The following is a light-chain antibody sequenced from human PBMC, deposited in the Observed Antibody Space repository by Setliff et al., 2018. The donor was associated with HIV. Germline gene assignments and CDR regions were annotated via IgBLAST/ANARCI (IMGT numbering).Light chain of an antibody. Sequence: SYALTQPPSVSVAPGKTARITCGGNNIGSKSVHWYQQKPGQAPVLVIYYDSDRPSGIPERFSGSNSGNTATLTISRVEAGDEADYYCQVWDSSSDHPYVFGTGTKAPS. CDR3: QVWDSSSDHPYV. V-gene: IGLV3-21*04. CDR2: YDS. CDR1: NIGSKS. J-gene: IGLJ1*01.